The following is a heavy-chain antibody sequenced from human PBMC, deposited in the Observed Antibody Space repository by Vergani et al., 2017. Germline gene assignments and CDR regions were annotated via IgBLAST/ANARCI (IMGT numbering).Heavy chain of an antibody. CDR1: GFTFSSYG. V-gene: IGHV3-33*01. CDR3: ARAGKYGSGSYYAY. J-gene: IGHJ4*02. CDR2: IWYDGSNK. Sequence: QVQLVESGGGVVQPGRSLRLSCAASGFTFSSYGMHWVRQAPGKGLEWVAVIWYDGSNKYYADSVKGRFTISRDNSKNTLYLQMNSLRAEDTAVYYCARAGKYGSGSYYAYWGQGTLVTVSS. D-gene: IGHD3-10*01.